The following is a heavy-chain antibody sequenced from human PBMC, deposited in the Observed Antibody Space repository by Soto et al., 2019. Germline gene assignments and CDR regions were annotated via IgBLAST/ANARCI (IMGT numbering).Heavy chain of an antibody. Sequence: SETLSLTCTVSGGSISSGDYYWSWIRQPPGKGLEWIGYIYYSGSTYYNPSLKSRVTISVDPSKNQFSLKLSSVTAADTAVYYCARGSPYYDFWSGYAYGMDVWGQGTTVTVSS. V-gene: IGHV4-30-4*01. J-gene: IGHJ6*02. CDR3: ARGSPYYDFWSGYAYGMDV. CDR2: IYYSGST. CDR1: GGSISSGDYY. D-gene: IGHD3-3*01.